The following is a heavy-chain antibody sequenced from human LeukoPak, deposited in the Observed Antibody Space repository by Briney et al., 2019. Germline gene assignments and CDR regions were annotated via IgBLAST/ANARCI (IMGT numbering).Heavy chain of an antibody. CDR2: IIPIFGTA. V-gene: IGHV1-69*13. Sequence: SVKVSCKASGGTFSSYAISWVRQAPGQGLEWMGGIIPIFGTANYAQKFQGRVTITADESTSTAYMELSSLRSEDTAVYYCARDCSGGSCYCFWGQGTLVTVPS. CDR3: ARDCSGGSCYCF. CDR1: GGTFSSYA. J-gene: IGHJ4*02. D-gene: IGHD2-15*01.